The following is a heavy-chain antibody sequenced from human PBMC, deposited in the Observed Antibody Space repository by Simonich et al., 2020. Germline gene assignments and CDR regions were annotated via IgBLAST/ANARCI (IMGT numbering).Heavy chain of an antibody. CDR2: ISSSRSYN. CDR3: ARARGDSSSWYFDY. J-gene: IGHJ4*02. D-gene: IGHD6-13*01. Sequence: EVQLVESGGGLVKPGGSLRLSCAASGFTFSSYSMNWVRQAPGNGLGWSSCISSSRSYNYYADSVKGRFTNSRDKAKTSLYLQMNSLRAEDTAVYYCARARGDSSSWYFDYWGQGTLVTVSS. V-gene: IGHV3-21*05. CDR1: GFTFSSYS.